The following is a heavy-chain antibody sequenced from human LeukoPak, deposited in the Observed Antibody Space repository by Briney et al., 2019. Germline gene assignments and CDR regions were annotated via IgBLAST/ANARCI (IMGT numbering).Heavy chain of an antibody. J-gene: IGHJ4*02. Sequence: GGSLRLSCVASGFTFSSHGMNWVRQAPGKGLEWVSGINWNGGSTDYADSVKGRFTISRDNAKNSLYLQMNSLRAEDTALYYCARGGMTTVITDWGQGTLVTVSS. CDR3: ARGGMTTVITD. D-gene: IGHD4-17*01. V-gene: IGHV3-20*04. CDR2: INWNGGST. CDR1: GFTFSSHG.